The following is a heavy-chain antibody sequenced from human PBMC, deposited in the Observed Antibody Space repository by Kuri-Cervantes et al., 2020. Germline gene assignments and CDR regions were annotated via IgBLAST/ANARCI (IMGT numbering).Heavy chain of an antibody. V-gene: IGHV3-15*01. CDR3: TSDQGWVLHHYYYMDV. CDR1: GLPFSNAW. D-gene: IGHD6-13*01. Sequence: GESRKIPWEVSGLPFSNAWMSWVRQAPGMGLEWVGRVKRKTDGGTTDYASPVKGRFTISRDDSKNTLYLQMNSLKTEDTTVYYCTSDQGWVLHHYYYMDVWGKGTTVTVSS. J-gene: IGHJ6*03. CDR2: VKRKTDGGTT.